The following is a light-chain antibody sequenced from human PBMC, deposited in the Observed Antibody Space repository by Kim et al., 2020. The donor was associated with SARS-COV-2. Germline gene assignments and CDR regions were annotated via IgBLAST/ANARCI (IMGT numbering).Light chain of an antibody. CDR2: DTS. CDR1: QSISTF. V-gene: IGKV3-11*01. J-gene: IGKJ1*01. CDR3: QQRYSWPRT. Sequence: LSPGEKATLSCRAGQSISTFLAWYQQRLGQAPKLLIYDTSKRAAGVPARFSASGSGTDFTRTISSLEPDDFATYYCQQRYSWPRTFGQGTKVDIK.